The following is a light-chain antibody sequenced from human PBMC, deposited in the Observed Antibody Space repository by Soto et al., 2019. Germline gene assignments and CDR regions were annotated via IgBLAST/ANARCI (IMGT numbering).Light chain of an antibody. CDR2: GAS. J-gene: IGKJ4*01. V-gene: IGKV3-15*01. Sequence: ERVMTQSPATLSVPPGERATISCRASQSVNSKLAWYQHKPGQDPTLLIYGASTRATGIPARFSGSGSGTEFTLTISSLQSEDVAVYYCQQYNNWPLTFGGGTKVEIK. CDR1: QSVNSK. CDR3: QQYNNWPLT.